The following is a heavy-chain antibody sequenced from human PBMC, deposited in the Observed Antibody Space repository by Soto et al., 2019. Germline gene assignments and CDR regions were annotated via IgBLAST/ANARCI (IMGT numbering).Heavy chain of an antibody. J-gene: IGHJ1*01. V-gene: IGHV4-59*08. CDR2: IYYSGNT. CDR1: GGSISSYY. Sequence: QVQLQESGPGLVKPSETLSLTCTVSGGSISSYYWSWIRQPPGKGLEWIGYIYYSGNTNYYPSLKSRVTISVDPSKNQYSLRLSSVTAADTAVYYCARLAAAGSLQYFQHWGQGTLVTVSS. CDR3: ARLAAAGSLQYFQH. D-gene: IGHD6-13*01.